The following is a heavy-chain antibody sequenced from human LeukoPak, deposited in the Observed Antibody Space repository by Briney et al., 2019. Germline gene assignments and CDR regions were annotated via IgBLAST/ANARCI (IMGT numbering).Heavy chain of an antibody. CDR1: GGSISSYY. J-gene: IGHJ4*02. D-gene: IGHD6-6*01. V-gene: IGHV4-59*01. CDR2: IYYSGST. Sequence: SETLSLTCTVSGGSISSYYWSWIRQPPGKGLEWIGYIYYSGSTNYNPSLKSRVTISVDTSKNQFSLKLSSVTAADTAVYYCARGGGIAARPDFDYWGQGTLVTISS. CDR3: ARGGGIAARPDFDY.